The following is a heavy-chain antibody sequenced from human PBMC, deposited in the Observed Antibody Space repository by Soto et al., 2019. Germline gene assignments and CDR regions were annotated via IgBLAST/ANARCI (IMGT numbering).Heavy chain of an antibody. J-gene: IGHJ1*01. Sequence: SETLSLTCTVSGGSISSSSYYWGWIRQPPGKGLEWIGSMYYSGSTYYNPSLKSRVTISEDTSKNQFSLKLSSVTAADTAVYYCARLFTRPGIAVARGYFQPWGQGTLVTVSS. CDR1: GGSISSSSYY. D-gene: IGHD6-19*01. V-gene: IGHV4-39*01. CDR2: MYYSGST. CDR3: ARLFTRPGIAVARGYFQP.